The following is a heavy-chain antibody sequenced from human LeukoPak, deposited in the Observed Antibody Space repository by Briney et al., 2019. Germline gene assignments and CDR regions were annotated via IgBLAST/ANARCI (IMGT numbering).Heavy chain of an antibody. V-gene: IGHV4-59*01. CDR1: GVSISDYY. D-gene: IGHD2-2*01. J-gene: IGHJ3*02. Sequence: PSETLSLTCTVSGVSISDYYWRWIRQAPGRGLEWIGDIYYSGSTNYNPSLKSRVTISVDTSKNQFSLKLSSVTAADTAVYYCARDSGRGYCSSTSCLYAFDIWGQGTMVTVSS. CDR3: ARDSGRGYCSSTSCLYAFDI. CDR2: IYYSGST.